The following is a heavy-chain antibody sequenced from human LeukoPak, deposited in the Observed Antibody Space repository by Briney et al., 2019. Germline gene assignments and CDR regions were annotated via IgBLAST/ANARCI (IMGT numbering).Heavy chain of an antibody. CDR2: ISSSSSCI. J-gene: IGHJ4*02. D-gene: IGHD4-17*01. Sequence: GGSLRLSCAASGFTFSSYSMNWVRQAPGKGLEWLSSISSSSSCIYYADSVMGRCTISRDNAKNTLYLQINSLIAEDTAVYYCAKPPPYGDYGCRYYFDYWGQGTLVTVSS. V-gene: IGHV3-21*04. CDR1: GFTFSSYS. CDR3: AKPPPYGDYGCRYYFDY.